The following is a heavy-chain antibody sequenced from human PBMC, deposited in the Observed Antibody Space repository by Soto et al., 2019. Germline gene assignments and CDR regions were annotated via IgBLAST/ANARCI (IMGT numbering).Heavy chain of an antibody. CDR1: GFTFSSYW. CDR2: INSDGSTT. J-gene: IGHJ6*03. CDR3: ARSAYGDYFYYYYMDV. D-gene: IGHD4-17*01. V-gene: IGHV3-74*01. Sequence: GSLRLSCAASGFTFSSYWMHWVRQAPGKGLVWVSRINSDGSTTNYADSVKGRFTISRDIAKNTLYLQMNSLRAEDTAVYYCARSAYGDYFYYYYMDVWGKGTTVTVSS.